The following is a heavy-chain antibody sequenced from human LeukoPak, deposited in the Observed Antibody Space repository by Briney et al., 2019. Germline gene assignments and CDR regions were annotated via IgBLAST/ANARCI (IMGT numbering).Heavy chain of an antibody. Sequence: PSETLSLTCAVSGGSISSGNWWSWVRQPPGKGLEWIGEIYHSGSTNYNPSLKSRVTISVDKSKNQFSLKLTSVTAADTAVYYCARFRPGGYESYFDYWGRGTLVTVSS. V-gene: IGHV4-4*02. CDR2: IYHSGST. CDR3: ARFRPGGYESYFDY. CDR1: GGSISSGNW. D-gene: IGHD5-12*01. J-gene: IGHJ4*02.